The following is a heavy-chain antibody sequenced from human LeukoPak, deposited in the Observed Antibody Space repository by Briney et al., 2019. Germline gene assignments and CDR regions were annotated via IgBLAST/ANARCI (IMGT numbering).Heavy chain of an antibody. CDR2: INPSSGGT. CDR1: KYTFTGYF. J-gene: IGHJ4*02. CDR3: ARDNDSRDPPHFDY. Sequence: GASVKVSCKSSKYTFTGYFIHWVRQAPGQGLEWMGWINPSSGGTNYAQKFQGRVTMTRDTSISTAYMELSSLRSEDTAVYYCARDNDSRDPPHFDYWGQGTLVTVSS. V-gene: IGHV1-2*02. D-gene: IGHD3-16*01.